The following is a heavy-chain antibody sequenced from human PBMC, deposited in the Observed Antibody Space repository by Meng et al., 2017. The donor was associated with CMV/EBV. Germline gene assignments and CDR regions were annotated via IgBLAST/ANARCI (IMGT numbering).Heavy chain of an antibody. CDR2: ISGRGGST. CDR3: AKGKVGQQLVNWFDP. Sequence: GGSLRLSCAASGFTFSSYAMSWVRQAPGKGLEWVSAISGRGGSTYYADSVKGRFTISRDNSKNTLYRQMNRLRAEDTAVYYGAKGKVGQQLVNWFDPWGQGTLVTVSS. V-gene: IGHV3-23*01. D-gene: IGHD6-13*01. CDR1: GFTFSSYA. J-gene: IGHJ5*02.